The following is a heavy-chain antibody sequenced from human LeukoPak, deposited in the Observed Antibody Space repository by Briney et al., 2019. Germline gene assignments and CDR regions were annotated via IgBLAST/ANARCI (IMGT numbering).Heavy chain of an antibody. V-gene: IGHV4-34*01. J-gene: IGHJ4*02. CDR1: GGSFSGYY. CDR3: ARAYNYYDSSGGTASY. CDR2: INHSGST. Sequence: KPSETLSLTCAAYGGSFSGYYWSWIRQPPGKGLEWIGEINHSGSTNYNPSLKSRVTISVDTSKNQFSLKLSSVTAADTAVYYCARAYNYYDSSGGTASYWGQGTLVTVSS. D-gene: IGHD3-22*01.